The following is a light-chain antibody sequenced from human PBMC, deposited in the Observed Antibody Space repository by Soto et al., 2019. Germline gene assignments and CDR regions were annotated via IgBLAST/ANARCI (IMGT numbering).Light chain of an antibody. CDR1: RSNIGAGYH. Sequence: QSVLTQPPSVSGAPGQRVTISCTGSRSNIGAGYHVHWYQQLPGTAPKLLIYGNSNRPSGVPDRFSGSKSGTSASLAITGLQAEYEADYCQSYDSSLSGSVFGGGTKLTVL. CDR3: QSYDSSLSGSV. V-gene: IGLV1-40*01. J-gene: IGLJ3*02. CDR2: GNS.